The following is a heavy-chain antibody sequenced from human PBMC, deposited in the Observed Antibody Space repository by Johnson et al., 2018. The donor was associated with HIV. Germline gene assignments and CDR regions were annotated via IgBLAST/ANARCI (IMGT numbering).Heavy chain of an antibody. J-gene: IGHJ3*02. V-gene: IGHV3-30*03. D-gene: IGHD3-3*01. CDR1: GFTFEDYG. Sequence: QVQLVESGGGVVRPGGSLRLSCAASGFTFEDYGMSWVREAPGKGLEWVAVISYDGSNKYYADSVKGRFTISRDNSKNTLYLQMNSLRAEDTAVYYCARGQGFWAFDIWGQGTMVTVSS. CDR2: ISYDGSNK. CDR3: ARGQGFWAFDI.